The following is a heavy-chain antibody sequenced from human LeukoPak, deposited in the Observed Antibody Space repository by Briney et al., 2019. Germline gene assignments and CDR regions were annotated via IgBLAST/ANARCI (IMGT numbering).Heavy chain of an antibody. CDR2: INPNSGGT. J-gene: IGHJ4*03. Sequence: ASVKVSCKASGYTFTGYYMHWVRQAPGQGLEWMGWINPNSGGTNYAQKFQGRVTMTRDTSISTAYMELSRLRSDDTAVYYCAREDCSSTSCYSRPYYWGQGTLVTVSS. D-gene: IGHD2-2*01. CDR3: AREDCSSTSCYSRPYY. CDR1: GYTFTGYY. V-gene: IGHV1-2*02.